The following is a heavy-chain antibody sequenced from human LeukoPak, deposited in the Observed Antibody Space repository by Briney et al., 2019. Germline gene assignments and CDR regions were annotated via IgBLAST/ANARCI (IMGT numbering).Heavy chain of an antibody. CDR2: IQSKTDGGTT. CDR3: TTWSSQFDH. D-gene: IGHD6-6*01. V-gene: IGHV3-15*01. CDR1: GFTFSDAW. Sequence: GGSLRLSCAASGFTFSDAWMTWVHQAPGKGLECVGFIQSKTDGGTTDSATPVKGRFTVSRDDSKNTLYLQMNSLETEDTAVYYCTTWSSQFDHWGQGTLVTVSS. J-gene: IGHJ4*02.